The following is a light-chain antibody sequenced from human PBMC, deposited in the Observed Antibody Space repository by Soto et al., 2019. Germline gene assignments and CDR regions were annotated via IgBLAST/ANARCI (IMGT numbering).Light chain of an antibody. Sequence: QSALTQPRSVSGSPGQSVTISCTGSSNDVGGYNYVTWYQQYPGKAPKVMIYDVKTRPSGVPDRFSGSKSGNTAFLTISGLQAEDEADYYCCSYAGDYTFVFGTGTKVTVL. J-gene: IGLJ1*01. V-gene: IGLV2-11*01. CDR2: DVK. CDR3: CSYAGDYTFV. CDR1: SNDVGGYNY.